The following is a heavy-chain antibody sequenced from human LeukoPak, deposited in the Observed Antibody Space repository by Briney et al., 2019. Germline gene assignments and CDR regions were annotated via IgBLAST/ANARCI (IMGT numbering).Heavy chain of an antibody. Sequence: SVKVSCKASGGTFSSYAISWVRQAPGQGLEWMGRIIPILSIANYAQKFQGRVTITADKSTSTAYMELSGLRSEDTAVYYCASGGYYYDSSGYPNYYYYGMDVWGQGTTATVSS. D-gene: IGHD3-22*01. CDR2: IIPILSIA. CDR1: GGTFSSYA. V-gene: IGHV1-69*04. J-gene: IGHJ6*02. CDR3: ASGGYYYDSSGYPNYYYYGMDV.